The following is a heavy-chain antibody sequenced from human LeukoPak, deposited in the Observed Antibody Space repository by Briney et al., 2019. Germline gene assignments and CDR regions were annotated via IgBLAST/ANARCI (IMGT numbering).Heavy chain of an antibody. J-gene: IGHJ6*03. D-gene: IGHD2-2*01. CDR1: GPSISSYY. CDR3: ARHIQLLNFYYCMDV. Sequence: SETLSLTCTVPGPSISSYYWSWIRQSPKKGLEWIGYIHARGSTNFNPSLKSRVDMSVDTSKNQFSLKLTSVTAADTAVYYCARHIQLLNFYYCMDVWGKGTTVTVS. CDR2: IHARGST. V-gene: IGHV4-4*09.